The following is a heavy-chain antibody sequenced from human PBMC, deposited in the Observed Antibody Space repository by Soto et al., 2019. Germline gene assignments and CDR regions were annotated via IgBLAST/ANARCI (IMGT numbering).Heavy chain of an antibody. CDR3: TTAYLHTLTTLDY. CDR1: GFTFSNAW. Sequence: EVQLVESGGGLVKPGGSLRLSCAASGFTFSNAWMSWVRQAPGKGLEWVGRIKSKTDGGTTDYAAPVKGRFTISRDDSKNTLYLQMNSLKTEDTAVYYCTTAYLHTLTTLDYWGQGTLVTVSS. D-gene: IGHD4-17*01. V-gene: IGHV3-15*01. J-gene: IGHJ4*02. CDR2: IKSKTDGGTT.